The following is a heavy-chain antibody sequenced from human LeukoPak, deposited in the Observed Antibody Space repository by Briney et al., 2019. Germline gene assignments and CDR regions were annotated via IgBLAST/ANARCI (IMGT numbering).Heavy chain of an antibody. V-gene: IGHV3-11*04. D-gene: IGHD3-3*02. CDR2: MSHSGTTV. CDR3: ARGHFWSGSTLLDY. Sequence: PGGSLRLSCAASGFTFSDYYMSWIRQAPGKGLEWISYMSHSGTTVHYTDSVKGRFTISRDNAKNTPYLQMNSLRAEDTAVYYCARGHFWSGSTLLDYWGQGTLVTVSS. J-gene: IGHJ4*02. CDR1: GFTFSDYY.